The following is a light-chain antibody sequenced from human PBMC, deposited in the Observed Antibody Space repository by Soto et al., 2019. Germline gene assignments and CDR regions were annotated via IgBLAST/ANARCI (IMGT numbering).Light chain of an antibody. CDR3: CSYAGSYTLVV. Sequence: SALTQPRSVSGSPGQSVTISCTGTSSDVGGYNYVSWYQQHPGKAPKLMIYDVSKRPSGVPDRFSGSKSGNTASLTISRLQAEDEADYYCCSYAGSYTLVVFGGGTQLTVL. CDR1: SSDVGGYNY. CDR2: DVS. V-gene: IGLV2-11*01. J-gene: IGLJ2*01.